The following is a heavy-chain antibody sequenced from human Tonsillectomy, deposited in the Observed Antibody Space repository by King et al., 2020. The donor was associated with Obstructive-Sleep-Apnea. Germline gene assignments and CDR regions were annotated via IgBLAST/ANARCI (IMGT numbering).Heavy chain of an antibody. D-gene: IGHD6-6*01. CDR3: ARVVHLGDYVDY. CDR1: CASISSGAYY. Sequence: QLQESGPRLVRPSQTLSLSCAVSCASISSGAYYWGWIRQYPGKGLECIGYIYDSGTTDFNPSLEGRVTTLVDTSKDQFSLRLTSVTAADTAVYYCARVVHLGDYVDYWGQGARVTVSS. CDR2: IYDSGTT. J-gene: IGHJ4*02. V-gene: IGHV4-31*11.